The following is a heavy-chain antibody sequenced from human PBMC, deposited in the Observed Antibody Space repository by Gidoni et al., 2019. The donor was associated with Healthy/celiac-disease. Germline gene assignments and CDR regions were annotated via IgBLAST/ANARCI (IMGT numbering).Heavy chain of an antibody. D-gene: IGHD5-12*01. CDR1: GFTFSSYA. CDR2: IRGSGGST. CDR3: ARPSRDGYNY. J-gene: IGHJ4*02. V-gene: IGHV3-23*04. Sequence: EVQRVESWGGLVQPGGSLRPSGAASGFTFSSYAMSWVRQAPGKGLEWVSAIRGSGGSTYYADSVKGRFTISRDNSKNTLYLQMNSLRAEDTAVYYCARPSRDGYNYWGQGTLVTVSS.